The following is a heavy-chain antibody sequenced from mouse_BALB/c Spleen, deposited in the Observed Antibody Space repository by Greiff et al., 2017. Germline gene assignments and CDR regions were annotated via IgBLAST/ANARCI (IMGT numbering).Heavy chain of an antibody. CDR3: ARERASYAMDY. CDR2: IDPANGNT. V-gene: IGHV14-3*02. J-gene: IGHJ4*01. CDR1: GFNIKDTY. Sequence: EVKLMESGAELVKPGASVKLSCTASGFNIKDTYMHWVKQRPEQGLEWIGRIDPANGNTKYDPKFQGKATITADTSSNTAYLQLSSLTSEDTAVYYCARERASYAMDYWGQGTSVTVSS.